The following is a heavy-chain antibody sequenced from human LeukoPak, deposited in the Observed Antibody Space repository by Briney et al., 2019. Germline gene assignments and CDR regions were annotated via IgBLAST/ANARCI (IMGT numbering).Heavy chain of an antibody. D-gene: IGHD1-26*01. CDR1: GYTFTGYY. V-gene: IGHV1-2*06. CDR3: ARGLRAGGSYYYVY. Sequence: ASMKVSCKASGYTFTGYYMHWVRQAPGQGLEWMGRINPNSGGTNYAQKFQGRVTMTRDTSISTAYMELSRLRSDDTAVYYCARGLRAGGSYYYVYWGQGTLVTVSS. CDR2: INPNSGGT. J-gene: IGHJ4*02.